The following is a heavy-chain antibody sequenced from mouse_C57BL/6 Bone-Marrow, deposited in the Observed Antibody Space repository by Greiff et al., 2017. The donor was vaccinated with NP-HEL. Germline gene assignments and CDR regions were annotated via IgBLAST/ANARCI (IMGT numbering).Heavy chain of an antibody. D-gene: IGHD2-4*01. J-gene: IGHJ2*01. Sequence: QVQLQQSGPELVKPGASVKLSCKASGYTFTSYDINWVKQRPGQGLEWIGWIYPRDGSTKYNEKFKGKATLTVDTSSSTAYMELHSLTSEDTAVYFCARKWVYYDYDGRGPYFDYWGQGTTLTVSS. CDR1: GYTFTSYD. V-gene: IGHV1-85*01. CDR3: ARKWVYYDYDGRGPYFDY. CDR2: IYPRDGST.